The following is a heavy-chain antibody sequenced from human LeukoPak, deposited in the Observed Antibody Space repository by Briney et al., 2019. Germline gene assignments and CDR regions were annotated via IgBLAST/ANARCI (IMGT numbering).Heavy chain of an antibody. Sequence: GGSLRLSCAASGNYWMHWVRQAPGKGLVWVSHVNSDGSWTTYADSVKGRFTISRDNSKNTLYLQMNSLRAEDTAVYYCAKVRQRYCSSTSCLSYYYYYYGMDVWGQGTTVTVSS. CDR2: VNSDGSWT. J-gene: IGHJ6*02. D-gene: IGHD2-2*01. CDR1: GNYW. V-gene: IGHV3-74*01. CDR3: AKVRQRYCSSTSCLSYYYYYYGMDV.